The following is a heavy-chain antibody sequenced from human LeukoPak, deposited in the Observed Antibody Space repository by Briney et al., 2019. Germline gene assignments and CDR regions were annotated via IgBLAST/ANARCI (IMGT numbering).Heavy chain of an antibody. CDR1: GGSTSSYY. J-gene: IGHJ6*04. Sequence: PSETLSLTCTVSGGSTSSYYWSWIRQPPGKGLEWIGYIYYSGSTNYNPSLKSRVTISVDTSKNQFSLKLSSVTAADTAVYYCAREDYYYGMDAWGKGTTVTVPS. CDR3: AREDYYYGMDA. V-gene: IGHV4-59*01. CDR2: IYYSGST.